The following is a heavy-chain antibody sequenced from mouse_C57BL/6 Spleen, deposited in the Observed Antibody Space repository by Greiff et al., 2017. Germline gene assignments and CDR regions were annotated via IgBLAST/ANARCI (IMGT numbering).Heavy chain of an antibody. CDR2: IDPSDRYT. J-gene: IGHJ2*01. CDR3: ASSSSGFDY. Sequence: QVQLQQPGAELVKPGASVKLSCKASGYTFTSYWMQWVKQRPGQGLEWIGEIDPSDRYTNDNQKFKGKATLNVDTSSSTAYMQLSSLTSEDSAVYYCASSSSGFDYWGQGTTLTVSS. V-gene: IGHV1-50*01. CDR1: GYTFTSYW.